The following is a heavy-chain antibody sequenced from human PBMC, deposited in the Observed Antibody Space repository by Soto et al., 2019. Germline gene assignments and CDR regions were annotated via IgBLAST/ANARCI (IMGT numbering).Heavy chain of an antibody. V-gene: IGHV1-18*01. Sequence: QIQLVQSGAEVKKPGASVKVSCKASGYTFNIYGLNWVRQAPGQGLAWMGWISAFNGKTNYAQNVQGRVTMTTDTSTSTAYVELRSLRSDDTAVYYCARDRVPKSSGFFPFDYWGHGTRVTVSS. CDR3: ARDRVPKSSGFFPFDY. CDR2: ISAFNGKT. D-gene: IGHD3-22*01. CDR1: GYTFNIYG. J-gene: IGHJ4*01.